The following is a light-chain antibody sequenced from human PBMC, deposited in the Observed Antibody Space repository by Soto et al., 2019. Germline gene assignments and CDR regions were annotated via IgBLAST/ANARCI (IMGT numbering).Light chain of an antibody. CDR2: GAS. J-gene: IGKJ4*01. CDR1: RDIHTW. V-gene: IGKV1-12*01. CDR3: HQANNLPLT. Sequence: DFQMTQSPSSVSASVGDRVTITCRASRDIHTWLAWYQQKPGKAPKLLIYGASTLQSGVTSRFSGGGSGTDFILTISNLQPEDFATYYCHQANNLPLTFGGGTKVEI.